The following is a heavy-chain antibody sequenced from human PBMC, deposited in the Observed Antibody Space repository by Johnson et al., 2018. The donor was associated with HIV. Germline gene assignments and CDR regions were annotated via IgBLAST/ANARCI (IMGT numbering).Heavy chain of an antibody. Sequence: QVQLVESGGGVVQPGRSLRLSCAASGFTFSSYAMHWVRQAPGKGLEWVAVISYDGSNKYYADSVKGRFTISRDNAQDSLYLQMNSLRVEDTAVYDCAKDQWSSSWTNDAFAMWGQGTMVTVSS. J-gene: IGHJ3*02. D-gene: IGHD6-13*01. V-gene: IGHV3-30-3*01. CDR2: ISYDGSNK. CDR3: AKDQWSSSWTNDAFAM. CDR1: GFTFSSYA.